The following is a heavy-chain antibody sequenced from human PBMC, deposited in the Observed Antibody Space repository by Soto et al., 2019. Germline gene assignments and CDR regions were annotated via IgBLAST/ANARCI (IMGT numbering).Heavy chain of an antibody. D-gene: IGHD4-17*01. CDR1: GFTFDDYA. CDR2: ISWNSGSI. V-gene: IGHV3-9*01. J-gene: IGHJ4*02. Sequence: PGGSLRLSCAASGFTFDDYAMHWVRQAPGKGLEWVSGISWNSGSIGYADSVKGRFTISRDNAKNSLYLQMNSLRAEDTALYYCAKDTGYGDYVYTFDYWGQGTLVTVSS. CDR3: AKDTGYGDYVYTFDY.